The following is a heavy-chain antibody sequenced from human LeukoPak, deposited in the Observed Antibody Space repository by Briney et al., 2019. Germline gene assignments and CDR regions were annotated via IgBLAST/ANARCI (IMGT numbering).Heavy chain of an antibody. V-gene: IGHV6-1*01. J-gene: IGHJ1*01. CDR1: GASVSSNSAA. Sequence: SQTLSLTFAISGASVSSNSAAWNWIRQSPSKGLEWLGRTYYRSKWYNDYAVSVKSRITINPDTSKNQFSLQLNSVTSEDTAVYYCASGVAAAGTVYFQHWGQGTLVTVSS. D-gene: IGHD6-13*01. CDR2: TYYRSKWYN. CDR3: ASGVAAAGTVYFQH.